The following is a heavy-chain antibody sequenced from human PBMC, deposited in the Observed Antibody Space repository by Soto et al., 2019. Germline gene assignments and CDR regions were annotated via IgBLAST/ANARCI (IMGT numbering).Heavy chain of an antibody. CDR2: INHSGST. D-gene: IGHD6-6*01. Sequence: SLTCAVYGGSFSGYYWSWIRQPPGKGLEWIGEINHSGSTNYNPSLKSRVTISVDTSKNQFSLKLSSVTAADTAVYCCARARDSSSSGYYYYYMDVWGKGTTVTVSS. CDR1: GGSFSGYY. J-gene: IGHJ6*03. V-gene: IGHV4-34*01. CDR3: ARARDSSSSGYYYYYMDV.